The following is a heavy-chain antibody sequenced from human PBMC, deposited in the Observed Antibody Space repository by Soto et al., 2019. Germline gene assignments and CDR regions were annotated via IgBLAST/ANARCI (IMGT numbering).Heavy chain of an antibody. J-gene: IGHJ6*02. V-gene: IGHV3-23*01. CDR3: AKDLNGSGSFRSHYHYGMDV. CDR1: GFTFSNYA. D-gene: IGHD3-10*01. Sequence: EVQLLESGGGLVHPGGSLRLSCSASGFTFSNYAMNWVRQAPGKGLEWVSSISGSGRKTYYADSVKGRLTISRDSSKNEQYQQMISLRMEDPSVYDWAKDLNGSGSFRSHYHYGMDVWGQGTTVTVSS. CDR2: ISGSGRKT.